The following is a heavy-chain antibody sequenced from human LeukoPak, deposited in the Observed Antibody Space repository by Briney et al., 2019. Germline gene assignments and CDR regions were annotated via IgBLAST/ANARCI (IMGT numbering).Heavy chain of an antibody. CDR3: ARDLKYYGSGGDQGYFDY. CDR1: GFTFSSYS. J-gene: IGHJ4*02. CDR2: ISSSSSYI. V-gene: IGHV3-21*01. Sequence: GGSLRLSCAASGFTFSSYSMTWVRQAPGKGLEWVSSISSSSSYIYYADSVKGRFTISRDNAKNSLYLQMNSLRAEDTAVYYCARDLKYYGSGGDQGYFDYWGQGTLVTVSS. D-gene: IGHD3-10*01.